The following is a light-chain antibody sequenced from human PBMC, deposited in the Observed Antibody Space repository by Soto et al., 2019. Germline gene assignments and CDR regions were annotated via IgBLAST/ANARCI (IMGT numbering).Light chain of an antibody. V-gene: IGKV3-20*01. CDR3: QQYGSSLGLT. Sequence: EIVLTQSPGTLSLSPGERATLSCRASQSVSSGYLAWYQQKPGQAPRLLIYGASGRATGIPDRFSGSGSGTDFTLTISRLEPEDFAVYYCQQYGSSLGLTFGGGTKVEIK. CDR1: QSVSSGY. CDR2: GAS. J-gene: IGKJ4*01.